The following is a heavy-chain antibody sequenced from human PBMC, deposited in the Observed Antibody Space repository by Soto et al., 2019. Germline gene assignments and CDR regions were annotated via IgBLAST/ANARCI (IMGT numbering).Heavy chain of an antibody. CDR3: ARGRFTRYFAWRKKDDDFDI. CDR1: GGSFSGYY. Sequence: SETLSLTCAVYGGSFSGYYWSWIRQPPGKGLEWIGEINHSGSTNYNPSLKSRVTISVDASKNQFSLKLSSVTAADTAVYYCARGRFTRYFAWRKKDDDFDIWGQGTMVTVSS. D-gene: IGHD3-9*01. CDR2: INHSGST. V-gene: IGHV4-34*01. J-gene: IGHJ3*02.